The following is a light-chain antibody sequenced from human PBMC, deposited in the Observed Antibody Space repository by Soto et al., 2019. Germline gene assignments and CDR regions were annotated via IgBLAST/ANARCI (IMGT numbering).Light chain of an antibody. CDR1: DSNIGSFT. V-gene: IGLV1-44*01. CDR3: ASWDDXLSGFV. Sequence: QSVLTQPPSASGTSGQRVTISCSGSDSNIGSFTVHRYQQVPGTAPKPLIHTTYQRPSGVPGRFSGSKSGTSGSLAISGLQPEDEADYYCASWDDXLSGFVFGTGTKVTVL. J-gene: IGLJ1*01. CDR2: TTY.